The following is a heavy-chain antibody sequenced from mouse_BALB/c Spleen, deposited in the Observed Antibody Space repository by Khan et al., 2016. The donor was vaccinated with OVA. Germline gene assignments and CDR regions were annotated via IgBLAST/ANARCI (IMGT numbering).Heavy chain of an antibody. CDR3: AKKNYRYCVYFDY. CDR2: IYPFIDDT. Sequence: VPLQPSGPEPVKPGASVKMSCEASGYTFTSHVIYWVKQKPGQGLEWVGYIYPFIDDTKYNERFKGKAGRTSDTSSSTAVIGLRSLACEDSALCFFAKKNYRYCVYFDYWGRGTTLTVSS. CDR1: GYTFTSHV. V-gene: IGHV1S136*01. D-gene: IGHD2-14*01. J-gene: IGHJ2*01.